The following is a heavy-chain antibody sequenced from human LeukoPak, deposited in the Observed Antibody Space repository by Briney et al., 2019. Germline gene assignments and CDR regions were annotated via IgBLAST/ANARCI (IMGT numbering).Heavy chain of an antibody. V-gene: IGHV3-53*01. D-gene: IGHD6-13*01. J-gene: IGHJ5*02. CDR3: ARGPTYSSSWYVSWFDP. CDR2: LYSGGST. Sequence: GGSLRLSYAASGFTVSSNYMSWVRQAPGKGLEWVSLLYSGGSTHYADSVKGRFTISRDNSKNTLYLQMNSLRAEDTAVYYCARGPTYSSSWYVSWFDPWGQGTLVTVSS. CDR1: GFTVSSNY.